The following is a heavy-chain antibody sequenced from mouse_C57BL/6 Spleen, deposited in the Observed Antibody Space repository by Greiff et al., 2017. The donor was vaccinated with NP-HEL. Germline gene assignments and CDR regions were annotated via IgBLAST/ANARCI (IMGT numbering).Heavy chain of an antibody. CDR2: INPNNGGT. Sequence: EVQLQQSGPELVKPGASVKISCKASGYTFTDYYMNWVKQSHGKSLEWIGDINPNNGGTSYNQKFKGKATLTVDKSSSTAYMELRSLTSEDSAVYYCARSGITTVAEGYWGQGTTLTVSS. CDR1: GYTFTDYY. J-gene: IGHJ2*01. V-gene: IGHV1-26*01. CDR3: ARSGITTVAEGY. D-gene: IGHD1-1*01.